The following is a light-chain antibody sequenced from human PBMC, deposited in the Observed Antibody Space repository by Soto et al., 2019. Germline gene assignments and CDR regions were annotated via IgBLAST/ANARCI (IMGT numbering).Light chain of an antibody. V-gene: IGKV3-20*01. CDR1: QTVRNNY. Sequence: VLARAPGSLCLSPVEGATVSLMAIQTVRNNYLAWYQQRPGQAPRLILYGASNRATGIPHRFSGSGSGTDFTLTINGLEPEDSAVYYCQQYGSSSPWTFGQGTKVDIK. CDR2: GAS. J-gene: IGKJ1*01. CDR3: QQYGSSSPWT.